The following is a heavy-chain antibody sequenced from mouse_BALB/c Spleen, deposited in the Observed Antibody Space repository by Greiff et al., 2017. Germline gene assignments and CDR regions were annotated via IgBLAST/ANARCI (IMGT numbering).Heavy chain of an antibody. CDR1: GYSITSGYY. CDR2: ISYDGSN. V-gene: IGHV3-6*02. D-gene: IGHD1-2*01. J-gene: IGHJ1*01. CDR3: ARVPLLWYFDV. Sequence: VQLQQSGPGLVKPSQSLSLTCSVTGYSITSGYYWNWIRQFPGNKLEWMGYISYDGSNNYNPSLKNRISITRDTSKNQFFLKLNSVTTEDTATYYCARVPLLWYFDVWGAGTTVTVSS.